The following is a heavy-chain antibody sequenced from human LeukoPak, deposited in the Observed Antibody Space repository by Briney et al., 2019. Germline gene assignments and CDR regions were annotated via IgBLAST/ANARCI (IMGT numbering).Heavy chain of an antibody. CDR1: GFSFSSYW. V-gene: IGHV3-7*01. J-gene: IGHJ4*02. CDR2: INPDGSNM. Sequence: GGSLKLSCAASGFSFSSYWMSWVRQAPGKGLEWVANINPDGSNMLYVDSVKGRFTISRDNAKNSLYLQMNNLRAEDTAVYFCVSGFLQWLYWGQGTLVTVSS. D-gene: IGHD3-3*01. CDR3: VSGFLQWLY.